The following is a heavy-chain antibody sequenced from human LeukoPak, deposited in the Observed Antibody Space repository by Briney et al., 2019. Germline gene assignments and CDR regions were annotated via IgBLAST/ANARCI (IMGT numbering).Heavy chain of an antibody. J-gene: IGHJ5*02. CDR3: ARGGSSPGNWFDP. CDR2: IYPSDSDT. V-gene: IGHV5-51*01. D-gene: IGHD6-13*01. CDR1: GYSFTSYW. Sequence: GESLKISCKGSGYSFTSYWIGWVRQMPEKGLEWMGIIYPSDSDTRYSPSFQGQVTISADKSITTAHLQWGSLKASDSAMYYCARGGSSPGNWFDPWGQGTLVTVSS.